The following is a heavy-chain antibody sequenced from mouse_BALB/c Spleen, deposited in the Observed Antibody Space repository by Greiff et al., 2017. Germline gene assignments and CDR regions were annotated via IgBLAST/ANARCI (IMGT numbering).Heavy chain of an antibody. CDR2: INPSSGDT. CDR1: GYTFTSYT. CDR3: AYSCGVRRRYAMDY. Sequence: QVQLQESAAELARPGASVKMSCKASGYTFTSYTMHWVKQRPGQGLEWIGSINPSSGDTGYTQKFKDKTTLTADKSSSTAYMQLSSLTSGDSAVYSGAYSCGVRRRYAMDYWGQGTSVTVSS. V-gene: IGHV1-4*02. D-gene: IGHD2-14*01. J-gene: IGHJ4*01.